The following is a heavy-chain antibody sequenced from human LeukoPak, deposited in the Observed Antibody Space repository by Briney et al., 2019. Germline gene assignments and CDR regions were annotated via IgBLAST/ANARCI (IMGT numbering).Heavy chain of an antibody. D-gene: IGHD2-2*01. CDR2: IYYSGNT. CDR1: GDSFSGGGYS. CDR3: ARGCSSTRCSLSAFDI. J-gene: IGHJ3*02. V-gene: IGHV4-31*03. Sequence: PSQTLSLTCTVSGDSFSGGGYSWSWIRQHPGKGLEWIGYIYYSGNTYYNPSLKSRPTISVDTSKNKFSLKLRSVTAADTAVYYYARGCSSTRCSLSAFDIWGQGTMVTVSS.